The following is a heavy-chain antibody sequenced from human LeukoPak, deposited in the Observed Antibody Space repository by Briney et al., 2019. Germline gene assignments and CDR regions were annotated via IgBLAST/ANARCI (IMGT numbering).Heavy chain of an antibody. CDR2: INHSGST. CDR1: GGSFSGYY. V-gene: IGHV4-34*01. D-gene: IGHD2-15*01. CDR3: ARAEREGSLDY. J-gene: IGHJ4*02. Sequence: SETLSLTCAVYGGSFSGYYWSWIRQPPGKGLEWIGEINHSGSTNYNPSLKSRVTISVDTSKNQFSLKLSSVTAADTAVYYCARAEREGSLDYWGQGALVTVSS.